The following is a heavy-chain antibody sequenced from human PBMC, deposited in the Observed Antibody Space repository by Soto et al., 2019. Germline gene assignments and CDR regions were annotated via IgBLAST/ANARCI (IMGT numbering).Heavy chain of an antibody. CDR1: GFSLSKARMG. CDR2: IFWNDER. J-gene: IGHJ4*02. CDR3: ARALREGLPIYYFDS. V-gene: IGHV2-26*01. D-gene: IGHD1-26*01. Sequence: QVTLKESGPVLVKPTETLTLTCTVSGFSLSKARMGVSWIRQPPGKALECLAHIFWNDERSYNTSLKSRLTISRDTSKSQVVLTMTNVDPVDTGTYFCARALREGLPIYYFDSWGQGTLVTVSS.